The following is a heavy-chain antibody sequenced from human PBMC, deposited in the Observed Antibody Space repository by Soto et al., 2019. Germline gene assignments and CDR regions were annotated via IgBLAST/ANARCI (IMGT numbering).Heavy chain of an antibody. Sequence: QVQLVESGGGLVKPGGSLRLSCAASGFTFSDYSMSWIRQAPGKGLEWVSYISSSGSTIYYAASVKGRFTIARDNAKNALNLQLNSLRAEDTSGLCCARNVPVQLDYWGQGTLVNVSS. CDR2: ISSSGSTI. V-gene: IGHV3-11*01. J-gene: IGHJ4*02. CDR3: ARNVPVQLDY. D-gene: IGHD3-10*02. CDR1: GFTFSDYS.